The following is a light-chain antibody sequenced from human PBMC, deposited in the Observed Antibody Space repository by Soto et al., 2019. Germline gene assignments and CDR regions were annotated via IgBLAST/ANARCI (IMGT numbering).Light chain of an antibody. CDR3: QSYDSSLSAYVV. J-gene: IGLJ2*01. Sequence: QSVLTQPPSVSGAPGQRVTISCTGSSSNIGAGYDVHWYQQLPGTAPKLLIYGNSTRPSGGPDRVSGSKSGTSASLAITGLQAEDEADYYCQSYDSSLSAYVVFGGGTKLTVL. CDR2: GNS. CDR1: SSNIGAGYD. V-gene: IGLV1-40*01.